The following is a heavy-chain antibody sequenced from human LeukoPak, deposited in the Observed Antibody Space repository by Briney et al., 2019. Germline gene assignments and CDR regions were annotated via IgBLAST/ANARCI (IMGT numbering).Heavy chain of an antibody. J-gene: IGHJ5*02. V-gene: IGHV4-61*02. Sequence: SQTLSLTCTVSGGSISSGSYYWSWIRQPAGKGLEWIARIYTSGSTNYNPSLKSRVTISVDTSKNQFSLQLSSVTAADTAVYYCARYSSSPGSVAWFDPWGQGTLVTVSS. CDR2: IYTSGST. CDR3: ARYSSSPGSVAWFDP. D-gene: IGHD6-6*01. CDR1: GGSISSGSYY.